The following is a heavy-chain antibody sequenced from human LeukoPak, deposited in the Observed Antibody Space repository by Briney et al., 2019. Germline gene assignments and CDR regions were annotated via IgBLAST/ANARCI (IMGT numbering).Heavy chain of an antibody. Sequence: SETLSLTCAVYGGSFSGYYWSWIRQPPGKGLEWIGEINHSGSTNYNPSLKSRVTISVDTSKNQFSLRLSSVTAADTALYYCARGLPKHDYGDYGGTWFDPWGQGALVTVSS. CDR3: ARGLPKHDYGDYGGTWFDP. CDR2: INHSGST. V-gene: IGHV4-34*01. CDR1: GGSFSGYY. D-gene: IGHD4-17*01. J-gene: IGHJ5*02.